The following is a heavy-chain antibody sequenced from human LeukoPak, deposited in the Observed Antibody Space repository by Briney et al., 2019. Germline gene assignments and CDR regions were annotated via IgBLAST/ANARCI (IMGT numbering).Heavy chain of an antibody. Sequence: GRSLRLSCAASGFTFSSYGMHWVRQAPGKGLEWVAVIWYDGSNKCYADSVKGRFTISRDNSKNTLYLQMSSLRAEDTAVYYCARDHYGWFDPWGQGTLVTVSS. J-gene: IGHJ5*02. D-gene: IGHD4-17*01. CDR3: ARDHYGWFDP. CDR2: IWYDGSNK. V-gene: IGHV3-33*01. CDR1: GFTFSSYG.